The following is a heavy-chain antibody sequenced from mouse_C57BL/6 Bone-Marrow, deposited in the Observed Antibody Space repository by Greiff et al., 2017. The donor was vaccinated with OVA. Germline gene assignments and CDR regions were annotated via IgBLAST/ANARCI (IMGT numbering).Heavy chain of an antibody. Sequence: VQLQQSGAELVKPGASVKMSCKASGYTFTTYPIEWMKQSHGKSLEWIGNFHPYNDDTNYNDKFKGKATLTVDKSSSTVYMELSSLTSDDSAVYDCARNEYDEGYFDDWGKGTTLTVSS. CDR3: ARNEYDEGYFDD. D-gene: IGHD2-4*01. J-gene: IGHJ1*03. CDR1: GYTFTTYP. CDR2: FHPYNDDT. V-gene: IGHV1-47*01.